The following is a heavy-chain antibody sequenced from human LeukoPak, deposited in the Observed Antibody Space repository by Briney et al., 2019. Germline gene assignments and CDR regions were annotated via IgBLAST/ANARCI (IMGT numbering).Heavy chain of an antibody. D-gene: IGHD1-7*01. J-gene: IGHJ4*02. CDR3: ARAHNWKYGTFDY. Sequence: PGGSLRLSCAASGFTFDDYAMHWVRQAPGKGLEWVSGISWNSGSIGYADSVKGRFTISRDNAKNSLYLQMNSLRAEDRAVYYCARAHNWKYGTFDYWGQGTLVTVSS. CDR1: GFTFDDYA. V-gene: IGHV3-9*01. CDR2: ISWNSGSI.